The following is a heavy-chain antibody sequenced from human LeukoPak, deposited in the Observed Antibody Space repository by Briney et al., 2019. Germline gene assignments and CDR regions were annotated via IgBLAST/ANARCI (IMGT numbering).Heavy chain of an antibody. J-gene: IGHJ4*02. CDR2: ISSSSSYI. Sequence: GGSLRLSCAASGFTFSSYSMNWVRQAPGKGLEWVSSISSSSSYIYYADSVKGRFTISRDNAKNSLYLPMNSLRAEDTAVYYCARRYDYVWGSYRPIDYWGQGTLVTVSS. CDR1: GFTFSSYS. CDR3: ARRYDYVWGSYRPIDY. D-gene: IGHD3-16*02. V-gene: IGHV3-21*01.